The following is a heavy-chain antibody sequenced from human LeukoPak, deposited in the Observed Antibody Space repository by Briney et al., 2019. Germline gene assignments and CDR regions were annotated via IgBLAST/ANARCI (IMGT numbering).Heavy chain of an antibody. J-gene: IGHJ6*02. Sequence: GESLKISCKGSGYSFTSYWIGWVRQMPGKGLEWMGIIYPGDSDTRYSPSFQGQVTISADKSISTAYLQWSSLKASDTAVYYCAKLIGVPAASYGMDVWGQGTTVTVSS. CDR1: GYSFTSYW. D-gene: IGHD2-2*01. CDR2: IYPGDSDT. CDR3: AKLIGVPAASYGMDV. V-gene: IGHV5-51*01.